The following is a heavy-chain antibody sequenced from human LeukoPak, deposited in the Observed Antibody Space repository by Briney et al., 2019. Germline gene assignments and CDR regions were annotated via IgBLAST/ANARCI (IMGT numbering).Heavy chain of an antibody. Sequence: SETLSLTCAVYGGSFSGYYWSWIRQPPGKGLEWIGEINHSGSTNYNPSLKSRVTISVDTSKNQFSLKLSSVTAADTAVYYCARDVFAYLPDDYWGQGTLVTVSS. CDR3: ARDVFAYLPDDY. D-gene: IGHD1-14*01. CDR2: INHSGST. CDR1: GGSFSGYY. V-gene: IGHV4-34*01. J-gene: IGHJ4*02.